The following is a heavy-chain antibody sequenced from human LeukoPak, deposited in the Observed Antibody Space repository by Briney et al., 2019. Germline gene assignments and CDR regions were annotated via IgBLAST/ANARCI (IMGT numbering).Heavy chain of an antibody. V-gene: IGHV4-39*01. D-gene: IGHD3-9*01. Sequence: SETLSLTCTVSGGSISSSSYYWGWIRQPPEKGLEWIGSIYYSGSPYYNPSLKIRVTISVDTSKNQSSLKMSSVTAADTAVYYCARTYYDILTGYFLYYYYYMDVWGKGTTVTVSS. CDR1: GGSISSSSYY. J-gene: IGHJ6*03. CDR2: IYYSGSP. CDR3: ARTYYDILTGYFLYYYYYMDV.